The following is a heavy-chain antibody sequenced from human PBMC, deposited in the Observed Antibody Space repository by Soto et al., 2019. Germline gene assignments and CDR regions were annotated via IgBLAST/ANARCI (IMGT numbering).Heavy chain of an antibody. CDR1: GFTFNKYG. CDR3: ARGPYNSGNYNGMDV. Sequence: EVQLLESGGGLVQPGGSLRLSCAASGFTFNKYGMTWVRQAPGKGLEWVSVINSSGGTTYYADSVKGRFTISRDNSKNTLYLRMDSLRAEDTAVYYCARGPYNSGNYNGMDVWGQGTTVTVSS. D-gene: IGHD3-10*01. J-gene: IGHJ6*02. CDR2: INSSGGTT. V-gene: IGHV3-23*01.